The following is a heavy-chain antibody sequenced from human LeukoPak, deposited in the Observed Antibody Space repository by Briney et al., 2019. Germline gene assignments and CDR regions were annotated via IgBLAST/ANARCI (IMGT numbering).Heavy chain of an antibody. CDR2: IRYDGSNK. D-gene: IGHD6-19*01. CDR1: GFTVSSNY. V-gene: IGHV3-30*02. Sequence: PGGSLRLSCAASGFTVSSNYMSWVRQAPGKGLEWVAFIRYDGSNKYYADSVKGRFTISRDNSKNTLYLQMNSLRAEDTAVYYCAKVGRLGIAVAGPFDYWGQGTLVTVSS. J-gene: IGHJ4*02. CDR3: AKVGRLGIAVAGPFDY.